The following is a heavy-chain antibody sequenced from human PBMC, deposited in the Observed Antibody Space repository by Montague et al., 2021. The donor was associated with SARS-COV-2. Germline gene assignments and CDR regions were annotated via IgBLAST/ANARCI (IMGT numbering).Heavy chain of an antibody. CDR2: IYYSGST. Sequence: TLSPTCTVSGGSISSGGYYWSWIRQHPGKGLEWIGYIYYSGSTYYXXXLKSRVTISVDTSKNQFSLKLSSVTAADTAVYYCAREPRVGQLLSIYYYGMDVWGQGTTVTVSS. CDR3: AREPRVGQLLSIYYYGMDV. D-gene: IGHD2-2*01. V-gene: IGHV4-31*03. J-gene: IGHJ6*02. CDR1: GGSISSGGYY.